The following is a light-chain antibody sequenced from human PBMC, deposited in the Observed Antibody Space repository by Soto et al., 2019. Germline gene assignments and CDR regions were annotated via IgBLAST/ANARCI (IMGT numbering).Light chain of an antibody. CDR2: GAS. J-gene: IGKJ5*01. Sequence: EVVLTQSPATLSVSPGAGATLSCRASQSVGSNLAWYQQKPGQTPRVLIYGASTRATGIPARFSGSGSGTEFNLTISTLEPEDFAVYYCQQRQYWPPITFGQGTRLEIK. CDR3: QQRQYWPPIT. V-gene: IGKV3-15*01. CDR1: QSVGSN.